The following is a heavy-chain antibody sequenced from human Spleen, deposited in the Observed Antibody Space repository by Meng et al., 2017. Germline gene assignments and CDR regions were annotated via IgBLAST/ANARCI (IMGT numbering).Heavy chain of an antibody. CDR2: INHSGST. J-gene: IGHJ4*02. V-gene: IGHV4-34*01. Sequence: QVHFHQLAGGPWKPCETLSLTCAVYGGSFSGYYWSWIRQPPGKGLEWIGEINHSGSTNYNPSLESRATISVDTSQNNLSLKLSSVTAADSAVYYCARGPTTMAHDFDYWGQGTLVTVSS. CDR3: ARGPTTMAHDFDY. D-gene: IGHD4-11*01. CDR1: GGSFSGYY.